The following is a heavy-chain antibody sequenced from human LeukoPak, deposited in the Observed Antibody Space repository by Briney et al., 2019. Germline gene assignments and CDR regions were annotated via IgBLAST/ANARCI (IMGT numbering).Heavy chain of an antibody. CDR3: AKDCTR. J-gene: IGHJ4*02. V-gene: IGHV3-23*01. CDR1: GFSFSSYG. CDR2: ISGRGDTT. Sequence: GGSLRLSCAASGFSFSSYGMSWVRQAPGKGLEWVSAISGRGDTTYYADSVKGRFTISRDNAKNSLYLQMNSLRAEDTALYYCAKDCTRWGQGTLVTVSS.